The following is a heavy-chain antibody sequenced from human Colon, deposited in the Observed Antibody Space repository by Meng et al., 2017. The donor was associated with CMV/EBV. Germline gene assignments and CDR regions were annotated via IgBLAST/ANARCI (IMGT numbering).Heavy chain of an antibody. Sequence: EGQRGESWGGLVRPWGSLRLSCAASGFSFSSSWMFWVRQAPARGLEWTANVKPDGSDKFYVDPVKGRFTISRDNAKNSLYLQMNSLRVEDTAVYYCTGGGYWGQGILVTVSS. CDR1: GFSFSSSW. D-gene: IGHD3-16*01. CDR3: TGGGY. J-gene: IGHJ4*02. V-gene: IGHV3-7*02. CDR2: VKPDGSDK.